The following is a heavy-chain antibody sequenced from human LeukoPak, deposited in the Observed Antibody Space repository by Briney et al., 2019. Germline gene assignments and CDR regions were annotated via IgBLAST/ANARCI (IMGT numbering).Heavy chain of an antibody. V-gene: IGHV3-30*02. CDR3: ANSRAYYDFSDDY. CDR2: IRYDGSNK. CDR1: GFTFSSYG. Sequence: PGGSLRLSCAASGFTFSSYGMHWVRQAPGKGLEWVAFIRYDGSNKYYADSVKGRFTISRDNSKNTLYLQMNSLRAADTAVYYCANSRAYYDFSDDYWGQGTLVTVSS. D-gene: IGHD3-3*01. J-gene: IGHJ4*02.